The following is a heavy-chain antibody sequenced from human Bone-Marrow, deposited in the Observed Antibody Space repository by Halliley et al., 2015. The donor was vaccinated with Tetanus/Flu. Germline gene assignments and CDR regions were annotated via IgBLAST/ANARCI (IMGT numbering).Heavy chain of an antibody. D-gene: IGHD2-15*01. CDR3: ARDCSGGGFDY. CDR1: GFTFSSYA. Sequence: SLRLSCAASGFTFSSYAMQWVRQAPGKGLEWVAVISYDGSNKYYTDSVKGRFTISRDNSKNKVYLQMDSLRVEDTALYYCARDCSGGGFDYWGQGTLVTVSS. J-gene: IGHJ4*02. V-gene: IGHV3-30-3*01. CDR2: ISYDGSNK.